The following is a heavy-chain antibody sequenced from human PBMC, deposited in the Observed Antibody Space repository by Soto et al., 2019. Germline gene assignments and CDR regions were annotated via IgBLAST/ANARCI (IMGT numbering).Heavy chain of an antibody. Sequence: ASVKVSCKASGYSFITYGISWVRQAPGQGLEGLGWLSTYNGNTNYAQKLQGRITMTTDTSTTTGYMELRSLRSDDTAVYYCARDRPTSSIRARDYYYAMDVWGQGTTVTVSS. D-gene: IGHD6-6*01. CDR1: GYSFITYG. CDR3: ARDRPTSSIRARDYYYAMDV. J-gene: IGHJ6*02. V-gene: IGHV1-18*01. CDR2: LSTYNGNT.